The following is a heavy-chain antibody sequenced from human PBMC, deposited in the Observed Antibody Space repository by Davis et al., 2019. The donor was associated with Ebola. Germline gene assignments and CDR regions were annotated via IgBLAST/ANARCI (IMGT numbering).Heavy chain of an antibody. CDR1: GFTFSSLA. J-gene: IGHJ3*02. Sequence: GGSLRLSCAASGFTFSSLAMTWVRQAPGKGLEWVSGITGSGRSTYYADSVKGRFTISRDNSKNSLYLQMNSLRADDTAVYYCVRDVTIWGQGTMVTVSS. V-gene: IGHV3-23*01. CDR2: ITGSGRST. CDR3: VRDVTI. D-gene: IGHD2/OR15-2a*01.